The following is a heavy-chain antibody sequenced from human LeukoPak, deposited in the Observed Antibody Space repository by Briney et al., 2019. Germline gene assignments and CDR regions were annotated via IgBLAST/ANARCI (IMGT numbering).Heavy chain of an antibody. V-gene: IGHV3-48*02. CDR3: ARDVRWLRFVFDR. D-gene: IGHD5-12*01. Sequence: GGSLRLSSAASGFTFSDYSMNWVRQAPGKGLEWVSYISSSSSTVYYADSVKGRFTISRDNAKNSLYLQMNSLRDEDTAVYYCARDVRWLRFVFDRWGQGIPVTVSS. CDR2: ISSSSSTV. CDR1: GFTFSDYS. J-gene: IGHJ4*02.